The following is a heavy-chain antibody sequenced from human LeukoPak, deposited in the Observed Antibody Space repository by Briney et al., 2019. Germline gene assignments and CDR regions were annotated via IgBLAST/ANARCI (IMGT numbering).Heavy chain of an antibody. CDR3: ARGYYDFWSGHPWGAFDI. D-gene: IGHD3-3*01. Sequence: PSETLSLTCAVSGYSISSGYYWGWIRRPPGKGLEWIGRIYHSGSTYYNPSLKSRVTIFVDTSKNQFSLKLSSVTAADTAVYYCARGYYDFWSGHPWGAFDIWGQGTMVTVSS. J-gene: IGHJ3*02. CDR1: GYSISSGYY. CDR2: IYHSGST. V-gene: IGHV4-38-2*01.